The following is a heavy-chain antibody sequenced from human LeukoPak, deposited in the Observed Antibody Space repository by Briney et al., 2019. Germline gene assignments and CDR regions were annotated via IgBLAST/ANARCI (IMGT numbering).Heavy chain of an antibody. Sequence: GRSLRLSCAASGFTFSSYAMHWVRQAPGKGLEWVAVISYDGSNKYYADSVKGRFTISRDNSKSTLYLQMNSLRAEDTAVYYCARDVRMDVWGQGTTVTVSS. CDR3: ARDVRMDV. J-gene: IGHJ6*02. CDR1: GFTFSSYA. CDR2: ISYDGSNK. V-gene: IGHV3-30-3*01.